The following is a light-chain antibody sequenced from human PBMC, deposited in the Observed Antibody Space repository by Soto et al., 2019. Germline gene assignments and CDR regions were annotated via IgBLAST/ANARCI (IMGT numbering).Light chain of an antibody. J-gene: IGKJ1*01. V-gene: IGKV1-5*01. Sequence: DIQMTQSPSTLSASVGERVIITCRASQSVNRWLAWYQQKPGRAPKLLIYHASSLPSGVPARFSGSGSGTEFTLTISSLQPDDFATYYCQQYGSFWTFGRGTKVEIK. CDR3: QQYGSFWT. CDR1: QSVNRW. CDR2: HAS.